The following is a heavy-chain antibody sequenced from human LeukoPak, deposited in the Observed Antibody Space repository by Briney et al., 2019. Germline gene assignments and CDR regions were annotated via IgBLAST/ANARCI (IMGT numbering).Heavy chain of an antibody. Sequence: GGSLRLSCAASGFTFSSYSMNWVRQAPGRGLEWVSSISSSSSYIYYADSVKGRFTISRDNAKNSLYLQMNNLRAEDTALYHCARNDYYGSGYYWYLDNWGQGTLVTVSS. V-gene: IGHV3-21*04. CDR2: ISSSSSYI. CDR3: ARNDYYGSGYYWYLDN. D-gene: IGHD3-10*01. J-gene: IGHJ4*02. CDR1: GFTFSSYS.